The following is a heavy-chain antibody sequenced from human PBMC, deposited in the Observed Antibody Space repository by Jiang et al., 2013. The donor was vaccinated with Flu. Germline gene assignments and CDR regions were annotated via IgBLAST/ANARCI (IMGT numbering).Heavy chain of an antibody. CDR2: INAGNGDT. D-gene: IGHD1-26*01. CDR3: ASQGGATRHDAFDI. J-gene: IGHJ3*02. CDR1: GYTFTSYA. V-gene: IGHV1-3*01. Sequence: GAEVKKPGASVKVSCKASGYTFTSYAMHWVRQAPGQRLEWMGWINAGNGDTKYSQKFQGRVTITRDTSASTAYMELSSLRSEDTAVYYCASQGGATRHDAFDIWGQGTMVTVSS.